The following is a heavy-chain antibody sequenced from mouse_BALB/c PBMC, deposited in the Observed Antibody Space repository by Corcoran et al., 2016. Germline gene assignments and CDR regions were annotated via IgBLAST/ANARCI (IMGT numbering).Heavy chain of an antibody. CDR3: ANWDWYVDV. CDR2: IDPANGNT. D-gene: IGHD4-1*01. J-gene: IGHJ1*01. CDR1: GFNIKDTY. V-gene: IGHV14-3*02. Sequence: EVQLQQSGAELVKPGASVKLSCTASGFNIKDTYMHWVKQRPEQGLEWIGRIDPANGNTKYDPKFQGTATITADTSSNTAYLQLISLTSEDTAVYYCANWDWYVDVWGAGTTVTVSS.